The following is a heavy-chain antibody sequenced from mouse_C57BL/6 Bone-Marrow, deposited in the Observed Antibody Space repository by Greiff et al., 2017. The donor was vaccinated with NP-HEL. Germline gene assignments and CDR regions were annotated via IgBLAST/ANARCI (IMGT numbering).Heavy chain of an antibody. CDR1: GYTFTEYT. CDR2: FYPGSGSI. Sequence: QVQLKESGAELVKPGASVKLSCKASGYTFTEYTIHWVKQRSGQGLEWIGWFYPGSGSIKYIEKFKDKATLTADKSSSTVYMELSRLTSEDSAVYFCARHEEGVYYGGAMGYWGQGTSVTVSS. V-gene: IGHV1-62-2*01. D-gene: IGHD1-2*01. J-gene: IGHJ4*01. CDR3: ARHEEGVYYGGAMGY.